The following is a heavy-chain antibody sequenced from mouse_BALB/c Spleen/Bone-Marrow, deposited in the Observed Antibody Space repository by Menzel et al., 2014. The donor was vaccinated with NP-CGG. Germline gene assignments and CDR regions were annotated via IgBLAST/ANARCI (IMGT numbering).Heavy chain of an antibody. J-gene: IGHJ2*01. V-gene: IGHV1-5*01. CDR1: GYTFSNYW. Sequence: EVQLQQSGTVLARPGAAVKMSCKASGYTFSNYWMHWVKQRPGQGLEWIGTIYPENSDTTYDQKFKGKAKLAAVTSTSTAYMELSSLTNEVSAVYYCTTLARSDFDYWGQGTTLTVSS. D-gene: IGHD3-1*01. CDR2: IYPENSDT. CDR3: TTLARSDFDY.